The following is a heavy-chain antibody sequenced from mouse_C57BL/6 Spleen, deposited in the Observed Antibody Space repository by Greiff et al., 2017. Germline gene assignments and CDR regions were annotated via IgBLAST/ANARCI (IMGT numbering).Heavy chain of an antibody. J-gene: IGHJ1*03. CDR1: GYTFTGYW. V-gene: IGHV1-9*01. D-gene: IGHD1-1*01. Sequence: VKLQESGAELMKPGASVKLSCQATGYTFTGYWIEWVKQRPGNGLEWIGEILPGSGSTNYNEKFKGKATFTADTSSNTAYMQLSSLTTEDSAIYYCARPLITTVVARDWYFDVWGTGTTVTVSS. CDR2: ILPGSGST. CDR3: ARPLITTVVARDWYFDV.